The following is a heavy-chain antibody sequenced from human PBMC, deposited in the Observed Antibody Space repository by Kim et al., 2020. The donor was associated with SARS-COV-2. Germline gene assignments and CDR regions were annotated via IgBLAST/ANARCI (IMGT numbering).Heavy chain of an antibody. Sequence: GGSLRLSCSASGFTFSSYAMHWVRQAPGKGLEYVSAISSNGGSTYYADSVKGRFTISRDNSKNTLYLQMSSLRAEDTAVYYCVKEYMITFGGVIASGDFDYWGQGTLVTVSS. D-gene: IGHD3-16*02. CDR2: ISSNGGST. J-gene: IGHJ4*02. V-gene: IGHV3-64D*09. CDR3: VKEYMITFGGVIASGDFDY. CDR1: GFTFSSYA.